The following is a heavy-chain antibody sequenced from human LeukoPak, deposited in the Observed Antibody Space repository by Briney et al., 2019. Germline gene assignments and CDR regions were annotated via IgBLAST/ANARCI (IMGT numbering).Heavy chain of an antibody. V-gene: IGHV1-24*01. CDR3: ATGRTKWDLLNY. CDR2: LGPEDGEM. D-gene: IGHD1-26*01. Sequence: GASVKVSCKVSGYTLTELSLHWVRQAPGKGLERMGGLGPEDGEMIYSQKFQGRVTMTEDTSTDIAYMEMSSLRSEDTAVYYFATGRTKWDLLNYWGQGTLVTVSS. CDR1: GYTLTELS. J-gene: IGHJ4*02.